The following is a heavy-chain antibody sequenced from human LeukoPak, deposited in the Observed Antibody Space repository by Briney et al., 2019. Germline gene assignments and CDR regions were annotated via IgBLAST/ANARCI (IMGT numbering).Heavy chain of an antibody. V-gene: IGHV1-2*02. CDR3: ARGDYYGSGSYLPFDY. J-gene: IGHJ4*02. Sequence: ASVKVSCKASGYTFTGYYMHWVRQAPGQGLEWMGWINPNSGGTNYAQKFQGRVTMTRDTSISTAYMELNRLRSDDTAVYYCARGDYYGSGSYLPFDYWGQGTLVTVSS. CDR1: GYTFTGYY. CDR2: INPNSGGT. D-gene: IGHD3-10*01.